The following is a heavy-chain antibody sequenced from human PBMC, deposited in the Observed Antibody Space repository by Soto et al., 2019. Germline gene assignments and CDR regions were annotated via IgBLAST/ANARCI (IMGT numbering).Heavy chain of an antibody. V-gene: IGHV1-46*01. CDR3: ARVKRSVALYYYYGMDV. D-gene: IGHD6-19*01. Sequence: ASVKVSCKASGYTFTSYYMHWVRQAPGQGLEWMGIINPSGGSTSYAQKFQGRVTMTRDTSTSTVYMELSSLRSEDTAVYYCARVKRSVALYYYYGMDVWGQGTKVTVSS. CDR1: GYTFTSYY. J-gene: IGHJ6*02. CDR2: INPSGGST.